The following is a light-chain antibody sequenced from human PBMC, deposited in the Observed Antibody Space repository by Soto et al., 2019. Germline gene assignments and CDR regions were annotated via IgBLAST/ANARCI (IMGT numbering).Light chain of an antibody. CDR2: SNN. Sequence: QPVLTQPRSATATPGQRVSVSCSGSRFNIGRNSVNWYQQVPGMAPRLLIHSNNQRPSGVPDRMSGSKSGTSASLAISDLQSEDEADYYCATWDDGLNGPVFGGGTQLTVL. V-gene: IGLV1-44*01. J-gene: IGLJ3*02. CDR1: RFNIGRNS. CDR3: ATWDDGLNGPV.